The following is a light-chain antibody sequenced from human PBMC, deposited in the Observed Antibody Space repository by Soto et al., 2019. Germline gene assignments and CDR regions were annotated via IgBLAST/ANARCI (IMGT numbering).Light chain of an antibody. CDR3: SSFTTTSTYV. Sequence: QSALTQPASVSGSPGQSITISCTGTSSDVGAYNSVSWYQQHPGKAPKLMIYEVNNRPSGVSNRFSGSKSGNTASLTISGLQAEEEADYYCSSFTTTSTYVLGTGTKVTVL. V-gene: IGLV2-14*01. CDR2: EVN. CDR1: SSDVGAYNS. J-gene: IGLJ1*01.